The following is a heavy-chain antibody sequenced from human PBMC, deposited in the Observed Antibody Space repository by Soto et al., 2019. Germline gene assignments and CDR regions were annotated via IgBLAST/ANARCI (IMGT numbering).Heavy chain of an antibody. J-gene: IGHJ1*01. D-gene: IGHD2-15*01. V-gene: IGHV1-46*01. CDR1: GYSFTSHY. CDR2: IYPGGVNI. Sequence: GASVKVSCKAIGYSFTSHYMHWVRQAPGQGLEWMGTIYPGGVNIACAQKFKGRVTMTKDTSTSTVYMELNSLRAEDTAVYYCARDPYCSGGSCYPEYFQHWGQGTLVTVS. CDR3: ARDPYCSGGSCYPEYFQH.